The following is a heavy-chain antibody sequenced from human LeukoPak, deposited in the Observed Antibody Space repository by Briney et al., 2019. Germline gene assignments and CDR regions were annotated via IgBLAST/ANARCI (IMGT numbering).Heavy chain of an antibody. CDR1: GGSISSGGYS. CDR2: IYHSGST. CDR3: ARGFYGDFYFDY. Sequence: PSQTLSLTCAVSGGSISSGGYSWSWIRQPPGMGLEWIGYIYHSGSTYYNPSLKSRVTISVDRSKNQFSLKLSSVTAADTAVYYCARGFYGDFYFDYWGQGTLVTVSS. D-gene: IGHD4-17*01. J-gene: IGHJ4*02. V-gene: IGHV4-30-2*01.